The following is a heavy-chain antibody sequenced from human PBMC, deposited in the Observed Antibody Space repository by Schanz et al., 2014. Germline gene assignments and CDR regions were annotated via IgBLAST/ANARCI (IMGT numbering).Heavy chain of an antibody. CDR1: GFSFSDYS. CDR2: IKISGDV. Sequence: EVQLVESGGGLVQSGGSLRLSCAASGFSFSDYSMNWVRQAPGKGLEWISYIKISGDVFYTDSVKGRFTISRDNAKSSLYLHMRSLRVDDTAVYYCARDADYNPTSDFWYDAYDFWGQGTVVTVSS. D-gene: IGHD1-1*01. J-gene: IGHJ3*01. V-gene: IGHV3-48*01. CDR3: ARDADYNPTSDFWYDAYDF.